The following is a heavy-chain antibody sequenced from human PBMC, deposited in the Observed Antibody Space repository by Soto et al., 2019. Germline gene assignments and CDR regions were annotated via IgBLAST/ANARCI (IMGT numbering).Heavy chain of an antibody. CDR1: GGSFSGYY. V-gene: IGHV4-34*01. Sequence: SETLSLTCAVYGGSFSGYYWSWIRQPPGKGLEWIGEINHSGSTNYNPSLKSRVTISVDTSKNQFSLKLNSVTAADTAVYYCARLQRRWLNADYWGQGALVTVSS. CDR2: INHSGST. D-gene: IGHD6-19*01. CDR3: ARLQRRWLNADY. J-gene: IGHJ4*02.